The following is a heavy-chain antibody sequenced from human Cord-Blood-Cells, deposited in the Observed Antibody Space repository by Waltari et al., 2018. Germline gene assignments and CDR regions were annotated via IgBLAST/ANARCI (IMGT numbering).Heavy chain of an antibody. V-gene: IGHV3-48*03. CDR3: TYGVRATEYSQR. CDR2: TGRSGSTI. Sequence: EVQLVESGGGLVQPGGSLRLSCAASGFTFSSYEMNWVRQAPGKGLVGVSYTGRSGSTIYYADSVRGGFAISRENAKQSLYLQMNSMRAEDTAVYYCTYGVRATEYSQRCGQGTLVTVSS. J-gene: IGHJ1*01. D-gene: IGHD1-26*01. CDR1: GFTFSSYE.